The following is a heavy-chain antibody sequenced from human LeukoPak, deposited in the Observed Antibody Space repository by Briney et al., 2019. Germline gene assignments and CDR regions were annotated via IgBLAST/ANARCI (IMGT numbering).Heavy chain of an antibody. CDR1: GYTFTGYY. J-gene: IGHJ4*02. CDR3: ARALRYFDWFDY. D-gene: IGHD3-9*01. Sequence: GASVKVSCKASGYTFTGYYMHWVRQAPGQGLEWMGWINPSSGGTNYAQKFQGRVTMTRDTSISTAYMELSRLRSDDTAVYYCARALRYFDWFDYWGQRTLVTVSS. V-gene: IGHV1-2*02. CDR2: INPSSGGT.